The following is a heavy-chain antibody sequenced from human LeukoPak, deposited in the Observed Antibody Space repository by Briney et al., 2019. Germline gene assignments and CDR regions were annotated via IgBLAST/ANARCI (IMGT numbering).Heavy chain of an antibody. CDR2: ISAHDVNT. CDR1: GYTVTSYG. CDR3: ARDGKFIPYDMDV. Sequence: GASVKVSCKASGYTVTSYGISWVRQAPGQGLEWMGWISAHDVNTNYAQKLQGRVTMTTDISTSTAYMELRSLRSDDTAVYYCARDGKFIPYDMDVWGQGTTVTVSS. V-gene: IGHV1-18*01. D-gene: IGHD1-14*01. J-gene: IGHJ6*02.